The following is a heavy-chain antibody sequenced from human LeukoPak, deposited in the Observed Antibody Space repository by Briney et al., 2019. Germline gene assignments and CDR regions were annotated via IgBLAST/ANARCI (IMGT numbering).Heavy chain of an antibody. J-gene: IGHJ4*02. D-gene: IGHD3-9*01. CDR2: INSDGSST. V-gene: IGHV3-74*01. Sequence: TGGSLRLSCAASGFTFSSYWMHWVRQAPGKGLVWVSRINSDGSSTSYADSVKGRFTISRDNAKNSLYLQMNSLRAEDTAVYYCARESLYYDILTGYYSEGVFDYWGQGTLVTVSS. CDR3: ARESLYYDILTGYYSEGVFDY. CDR1: GFTFSSYW.